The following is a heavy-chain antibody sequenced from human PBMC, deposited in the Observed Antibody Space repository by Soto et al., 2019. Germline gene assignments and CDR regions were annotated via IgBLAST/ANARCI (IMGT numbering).Heavy chain of an antibody. CDR2: MSHDGSNK. CDR3: AKGKYSSSSTFDC. J-gene: IGHJ4*02. D-gene: IGHD6-6*01. CDR1: GFTFSNYG. V-gene: IGHV3-30*18. Sequence: QVQLVESGGGVVQPGRSLRLSCATSGFTFSNYGMHWVHQAPGKGLEWVAGMSHDGSNKYHADSVKGRLTISRDNSKNTLYLQMNSLRPEDTAVYYCAKGKYSSSSTFDCWGQGTLVTVSS.